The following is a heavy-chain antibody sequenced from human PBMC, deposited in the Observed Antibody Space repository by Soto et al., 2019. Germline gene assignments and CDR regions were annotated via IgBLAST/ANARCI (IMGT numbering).Heavy chain of an antibody. V-gene: IGHV4-59*01. CDR3: ALRSMAVVPEY. CDR1: GDSISTYY. Sequence: QVQLQESGPGLVKPSETLSLTCAVSGDSISTYYCMWIRQPPGKGLESIGYLYYGRSANYNPSLKSRVTLSVDTSTNQCSLTLSSITAADTAVYYCALRSMAVVPEYWGQGTLVTVSS. J-gene: IGHJ4*02. CDR2: LYYGRSA. D-gene: IGHD3-22*01.